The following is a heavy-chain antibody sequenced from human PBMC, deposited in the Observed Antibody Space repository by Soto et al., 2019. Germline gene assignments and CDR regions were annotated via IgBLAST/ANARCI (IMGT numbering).Heavy chain of an antibody. D-gene: IGHD3-3*01. J-gene: IGHJ6*03. Sequence: PSETLSLTCTVSGGSISSYYWSWIRQPPGKGLEWIGYIYYSGSTNYNPSLKSRVTISVDTSKNQFSLKLSSVTAADTAVYYCARYFDFWNGLPYYFYMDVRGKGTTVTAP. CDR1: GGSISSYY. CDR2: IYYSGST. V-gene: IGHV4-59*08. CDR3: ARYFDFWNGLPYYFYMDV.